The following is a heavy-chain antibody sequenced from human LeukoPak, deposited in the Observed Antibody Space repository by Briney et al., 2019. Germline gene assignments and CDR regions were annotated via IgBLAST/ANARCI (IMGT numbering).Heavy chain of an antibody. J-gene: IGHJ4*02. V-gene: IGHV3-7*03. D-gene: IGHD3-10*01. CDR2: IKQDGSEK. CDR3: AREDYGSGSYYSPDY. Sequence: PGGSLRLSCAASGFTVSSNYMSWVRQAPGKGLEWVANIKQDGSEKYYVDSVKGRFTISRDNAKNSLYLQMNSLRAEDTAVYYCAREDYGSGSYYSPDYWGQGTLVTVSS. CDR1: GFTVSSNY.